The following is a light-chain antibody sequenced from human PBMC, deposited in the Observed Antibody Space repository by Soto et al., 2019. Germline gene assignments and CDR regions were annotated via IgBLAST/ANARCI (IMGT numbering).Light chain of an antibody. Sequence: QSALTQPRSVSGSPGQSVTISCTGTSSDVGGYSYVSWYQQYPGKAPKVMIYAVTKRPSGVPDRTSGSKSGNTTSLTISGLQAEDEADYYCCSYAGSYTHYVFGTGTKVTVL. V-gene: IGLV2-11*01. J-gene: IGLJ1*01. CDR2: AVT. CDR1: SSDVGGYSY. CDR3: CSYAGSYTHYV.